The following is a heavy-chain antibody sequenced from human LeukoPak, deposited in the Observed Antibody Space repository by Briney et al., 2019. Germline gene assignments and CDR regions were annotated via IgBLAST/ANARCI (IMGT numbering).Heavy chain of an antibody. J-gene: IGHJ6*02. V-gene: IGHV4-30-4*08. CDR2: IYYSGST. CDR1: GGSISSYY. D-gene: IGHD3-16*01. CDR3: ARAPLGRGRLGYGMDV. Sequence: SETLSLTCTVSGGSISSYYWSWIRQPPGKGLEWIGYIYYSGSTYYNPSLKSRVTISVDTSKNQFSLKLSSVTAADTAVYYCARAPLGRGRLGYGMDVWGQGTTVTVSS.